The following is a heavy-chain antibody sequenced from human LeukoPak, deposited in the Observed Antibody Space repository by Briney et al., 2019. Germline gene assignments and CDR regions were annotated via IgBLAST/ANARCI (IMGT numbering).Heavy chain of an antibody. V-gene: IGHV3-23*01. CDR2: ISGSGGST. CDR3: AKDSYYDSSGYPYYFDY. D-gene: IGHD3-22*01. J-gene: IGHJ4*02. Sequence: GGSLRLYCAASGFTFSSYAMSWVRQAPGKGLEWVSAISGSGGSTYYADSVKGRFTISRDNSKNTLYLQMNSLRAEDTAVYYCAKDSYYDSSGYPYYFDYWGQGTLVTVSS. CDR1: GFTFSSYA.